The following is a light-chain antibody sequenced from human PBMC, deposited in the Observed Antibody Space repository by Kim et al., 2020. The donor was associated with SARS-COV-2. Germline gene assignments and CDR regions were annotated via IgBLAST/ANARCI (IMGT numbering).Light chain of an antibody. J-gene: IGKJ2*01. Sequence: LSPGDRVTLSCRASQHVTRDYLAWFQQKPGQPPRLLIYRASNRAAGVPDRFSGSGSGTDFTLTINRLEPEDFAVYYCQQYGSSQYTFGQGTKLEI. CDR3: QQYGSSQYT. CDR1: QHVTRDY. V-gene: IGKV3-20*01. CDR2: RAS.